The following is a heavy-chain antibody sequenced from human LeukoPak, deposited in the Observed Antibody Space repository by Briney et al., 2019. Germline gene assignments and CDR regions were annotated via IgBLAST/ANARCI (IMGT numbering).Heavy chain of an antibody. Sequence: PGGSLRLSCAPSGFTFNIYAMSWVRQAPGNGLERVSCLNGSGFSTHYTDYVKGLSTFLRDNSKNTLYMQMNSLRAEDTAIYYCAKRYTRGDVGYYYYMDVWGRGTTVTVSS. CDR3: AKRYTRGDVGYYYYMDV. D-gene: IGHD2-2*03. CDR2: LNGSGFST. J-gene: IGHJ6*03. V-gene: IGHV3-23*01. CDR1: GFTFNIYA.